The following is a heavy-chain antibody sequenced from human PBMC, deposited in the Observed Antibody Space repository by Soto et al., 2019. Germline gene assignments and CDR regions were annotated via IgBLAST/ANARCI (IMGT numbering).Heavy chain of an antibody. J-gene: IGHJ5*02. Sequence: SETLSLTCTVSGGSISSGGYYWSWIRQHPGKGLEWIGYIYYSGSTYYNPSLKSRVTISVDTSKNQFSLKLSSVTAADTAVYYCARDRGRGYCSGGSCFDHWFDPWGQGTLVTVS. CDR2: IYYSGST. CDR3: ARDRGRGYCSGGSCFDHWFDP. V-gene: IGHV4-31*03. D-gene: IGHD2-15*01. CDR1: GGSISSGGYY.